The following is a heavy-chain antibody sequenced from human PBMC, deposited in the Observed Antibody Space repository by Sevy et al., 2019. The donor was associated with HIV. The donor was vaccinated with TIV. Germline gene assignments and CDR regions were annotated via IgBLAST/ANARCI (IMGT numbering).Heavy chain of an antibody. Sequence: SETLSLTCAVSGYSISSGYYWGWIRQPPGKGLEWIGSFYDGGSTYYNPSLKSRVTISVDTSKNQFSLKLSSVTAADTAVYYCARHQPDGLSTLFFDYWGQGTLVTVSS. J-gene: IGHJ4*02. CDR1: GYSISSGYY. V-gene: IGHV4-38-2*01. CDR2: FYDGGST. CDR3: ARHQPDGLSTLFFDY.